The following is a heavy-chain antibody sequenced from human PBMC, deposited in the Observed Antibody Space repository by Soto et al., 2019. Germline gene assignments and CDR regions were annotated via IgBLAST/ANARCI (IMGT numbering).Heavy chain of an antibody. CDR3: ARIHSSSSSDTDV. Sequence: SESLSPTCAIFGDSVSSTRAAWNWIRQSPSRGLEWLGRTYYRSKWYYGYAVSVKSRITINPDTSKNQFSLQLNSVTPEDTAVYYCARIHSSSSSDTDVWGQGTTVTVSS. CDR2: TYYRSKWYY. CDR1: GDSVSSTRAA. J-gene: IGHJ6*02. V-gene: IGHV6-1*01. D-gene: IGHD6-6*01.